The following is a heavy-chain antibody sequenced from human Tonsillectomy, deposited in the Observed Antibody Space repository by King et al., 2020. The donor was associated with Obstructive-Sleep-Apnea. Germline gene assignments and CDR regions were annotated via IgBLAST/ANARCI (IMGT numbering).Heavy chain of an antibody. V-gene: IGHV4-34*01. CDR2: INHSGSA. CDR3: ASGEVYYGDYDY. D-gene: IGHD4-17*01. CDR1: GGSFSVYS. J-gene: IGHJ4*02. Sequence: HVQLQQWGAGLLKPSETLSLTGAVYGGSFSVYSLSWIRQPPGKGLEWIGEINHSGSATYNPSLKNRVTISVDTSKNKFSLKLSSVTAADTAVYYCASGEVYYGDYDYWGQGTLVTVSS.